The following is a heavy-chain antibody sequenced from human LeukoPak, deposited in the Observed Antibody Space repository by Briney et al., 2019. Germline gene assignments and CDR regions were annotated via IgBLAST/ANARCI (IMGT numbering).Heavy chain of an antibody. D-gene: IGHD5-12*01. CDR1: GFTFTTYA. CDR2: ISYDGTNK. CDR3: AKDYRGFGSFVDY. V-gene: IGHV3-30*18. J-gene: IGHJ4*02. Sequence: GKSLRLSCAASGFTFTTYAMHWVRQAPGKGLEWLSVISYDGTNKFYAESVEGRFIIPRDNSQNTLHLQMNSLRGEDTAVYFCAKDYRGFGSFVDYWGQGALVSVSS.